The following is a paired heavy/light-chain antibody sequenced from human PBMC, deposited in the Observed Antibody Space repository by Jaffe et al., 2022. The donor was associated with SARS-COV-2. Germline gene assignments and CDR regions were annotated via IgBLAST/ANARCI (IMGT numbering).Heavy chain of an antibody. CDR2: IYYSGST. CDR1: GGSISSGDYY. V-gene: IGHV4-30-4*01. J-gene: IGHJ6*02. CDR3: AREASIVGATGLLGLGGMDV. D-gene: IGHD1-26*01. Sequence: QVQLQESGPGLVKPSQTLSLTCTVSGGSISSGDYYWSWIRQPPGKGLEWIGYIYYSGSTYYNPSLKSRVTISVDTSKNQFSLKLSSVTAADTAVYYCAREASIVGATGLLGLGGMDVWGQGTTVTVSS.
Light chain of an antibody. Sequence: QSALTQPASVSGSPGQSITISCTGTSSDVGGYNYVSWYQQHPGKAPKLMIYEVSNRPSGVPDRFSGSKSGNTASLTISGLQAEDEADYYCSSYTSSSTLEFGGGTKLTVL. J-gene: IGLJ3*02. CDR3: SSYTSSSTLE. CDR1: SSDVGGYNY. V-gene: IGLV2-14*01. CDR2: EVS.